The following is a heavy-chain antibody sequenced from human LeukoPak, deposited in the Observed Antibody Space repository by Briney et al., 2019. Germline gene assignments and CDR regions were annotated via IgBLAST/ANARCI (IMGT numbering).Heavy chain of an antibody. D-gene: IGHD4-17*01. V-gene: IGHV4-59*08. CDR2: IYYSGST. CDR1: GGSISSYY. Sequence: RPSETLSLTCTVSGGSISSYYWSWIRQPPGKGLEWMGYIYYSGSTNYNPSLKSRVTISVDTSKNQFSLELSSVTAADTAVYYCARSFRGTVTTARYYYYYGMDVWGQGTTVTVSS. CDR3: ARSFRGTVTTARYYYYYGMDV. J-gene: IGHJ6*02.